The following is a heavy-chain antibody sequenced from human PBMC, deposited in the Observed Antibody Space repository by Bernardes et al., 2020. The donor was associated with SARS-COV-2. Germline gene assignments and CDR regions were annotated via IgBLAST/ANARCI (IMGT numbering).Heavy chain of an antibody. V-gene: IGHV3-9*01. J-gene: IGHJ6*02. D-gene: IGHD3-10*01. CDR1: GFTFDDYA. CDR2: ISWNSATI. Sequence: SLRLSCVVSGFTFDDYAMHWVRQGPGKGLEWVAGISWNSATIGYGDSVKGRFTISRDNARNSLHLQMNSLRPEDTAVYYCGRDKTGSYTGYGMDVWGQGTTVTVSS. CDR3: GRDKTGSYTGYGMDV.